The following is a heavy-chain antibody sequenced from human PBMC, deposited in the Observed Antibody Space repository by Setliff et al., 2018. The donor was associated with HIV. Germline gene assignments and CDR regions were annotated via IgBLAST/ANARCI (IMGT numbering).Heavy chain of an antibody. CDR1: GFTFDDYA. Sequence: GGSLRLSCAASGFTFDDYAMYWVRQAPGKALEWVSLINWNGGRTFYSDSVKGRFTISRDNSENFLYLQMHSLRLDDTAIYYCAKTTGSVLGTYYFDSRGQGTRVTVSS. J-gene: IGHJ4*02. CDR3: AKTTGSVLGTYYFDS. D-gene: IGHD3-16*01. V-gene: IGHV3-43D*03. CDR2: INWNGGRT.